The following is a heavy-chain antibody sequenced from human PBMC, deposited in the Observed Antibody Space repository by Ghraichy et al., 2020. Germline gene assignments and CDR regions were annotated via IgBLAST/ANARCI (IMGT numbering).Heavy chain of an antibody. V-gene: IGHV4-61*01. Sequence: SETLSLTCTVSGVSVSSDSYCWTWIRQPPGKGLEWLGYIYHSGSTKYNPSLRSRVTISLATSKNQFSLSLTSVTAADTAVYYCARDRLRRVVASFDYWGQGNLVTVAS. D-gene: IGHD2-15*01. CDR3: ARDRLRRVVASFDY. CDR1: GVSVSSDSYC. J-gene: IGHJ4*02. CDR2: IYHSGST.